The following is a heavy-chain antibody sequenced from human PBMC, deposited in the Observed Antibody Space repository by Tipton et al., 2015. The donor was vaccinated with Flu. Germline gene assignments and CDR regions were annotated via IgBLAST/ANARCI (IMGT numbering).Heavy chain of an antibody. CDR1: GYTFTSYG. J-gene: IGHJ6*03. CDR3: ARDCSSTSCYHSYYYYYMDV. V-gene: IGHV1-18*04. Sequence: QVQLVQSGAEVKKPGASVKVSCKASGYTFTSYGISWVRQAPGQGLEWMGWISAYNGNTNYAQKLQGRVTMTTDTSTSTAYMELRSLRSDDTAVYYCARDCSSTSCYHSYYYYYMDVWGKGTTVTVSS. D-gene: IGHD2-2*01. CDR2: ISAYNGNT.